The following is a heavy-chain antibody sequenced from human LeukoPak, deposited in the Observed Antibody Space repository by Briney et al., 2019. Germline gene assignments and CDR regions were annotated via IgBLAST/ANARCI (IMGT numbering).Heavy chain of an antibody. CDR1: GGSISSYY. Sequence: SETLSLTCTVSGGSISSYYWSWIRQPPGKGLEWIGYIYYSGSTNYNPSLKSRVTISVDTSKNQFSLKLSSVTAADTAVYYCARDPSDSYWDYWGQGTLVSVSS. J-gene: IGHJ4*02. CDR2: IYYSGST. V-gene: IGHV4-59*01. CDR3: ARDPSDSYWDY. D-gene: IGHD2-15*01.